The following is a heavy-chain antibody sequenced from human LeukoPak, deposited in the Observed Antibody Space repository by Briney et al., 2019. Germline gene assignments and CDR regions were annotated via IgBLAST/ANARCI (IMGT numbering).Heavy chain of an antibody. CDR2: ISYDGSNK. D-gene: IGHD3-10*01. CDR3: ARGTGYYYGSGDFDY. CDR1: GFTFSSYA. V-gene: IGHV3-30*04. J-gene: IGHJ4*02. Sequence: PGGSLRLSCAASGFTFSSYAMHWVRQAPGKGLEWVAVISYDGSNKYYADSVKGRFTISRDNSKNTLYLQMNSLRAEDTAVYYCARGTGYYYGSGDFDYWGQGTLVTVSS.